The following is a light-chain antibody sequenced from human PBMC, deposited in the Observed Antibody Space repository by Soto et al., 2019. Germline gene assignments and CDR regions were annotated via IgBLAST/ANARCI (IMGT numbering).Light chain of an antibody. V-gene: IGKV3-15*01. CDR1: QSVSSN. CDR3: QKYNNWPRK. Sequence: EIVMTQSPATLSVSPVEIATLSFSSSQSVSSNLAWYQQKPGQAPRLLIYGASTRATGIPARFSGSGSGTEFTLTISSLQSEDFAVYYCQKYNNWPRKFGQGTKVDIK. J-gene: IGKJ1*01. CDR2: GAS.